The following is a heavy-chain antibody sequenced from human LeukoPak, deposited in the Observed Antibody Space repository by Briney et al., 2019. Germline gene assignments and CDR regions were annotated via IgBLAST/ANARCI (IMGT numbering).Heavy chain of an antibody. CDR2: INHSGST. J-gene: IGHJ6*02. Sequence: PSETLSLTCAVYGGSFSGYYWSWIRRPPGKGLEWIGEINHSGSTNYNPSLKSRVTISVDTSKNQFSLKLSSVTAADTAVYYCARAVGDYRYYYYYYGMDVWGQGTTVTVSS. D-gene: IGHD4-17*01. CDR3: ARAVGDYRYYYYYYGMDV. V-gene: IGHV4-34*01. CDR1: GGSFSGYY.